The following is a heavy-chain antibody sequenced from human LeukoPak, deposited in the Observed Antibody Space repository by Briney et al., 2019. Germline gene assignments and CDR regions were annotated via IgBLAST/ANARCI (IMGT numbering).Heavy chain of an antibody. CDR3: ARGRGGYCSSTSCYNFDY. Sequence: PSXXLSLTCAVYGGSFSGYYWSWIRQPPGKGLEWIGEINHSGSTNYNPSLKSRVTISVDTSKNQFSLKLSSVTAADTAVYYCARGRGGYCSSTSCYNFDYWGQGTLVTVSS. CDR2: INHSGST. CDR1: GGSFSGYY. D-gene: IGHD2-2*02. J-gene: IGHJ4*02. V-gene: IGHV4-34*01.